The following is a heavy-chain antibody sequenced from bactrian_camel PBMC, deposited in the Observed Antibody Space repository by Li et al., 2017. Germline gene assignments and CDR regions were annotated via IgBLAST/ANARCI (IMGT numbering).Heavy chain of an antibody. CDR1: GPAHLKNC. D-gene: IGHD5*01. Sequence: DVQLVESGGGSVQAGGSLSLSCAVSGPAHLKNCMGWVRQAPGEGFEWVSRINNRDGTTDYADSVKGRFTISRDNAVNTVYLQMNSLKPEDTAMYYYCVSDQTWGGRVEIKTQGTQVTVS. V-gene: IGHV3S36*01. J-gene: IGHJ4*01. CDR2: INNRDGTT.